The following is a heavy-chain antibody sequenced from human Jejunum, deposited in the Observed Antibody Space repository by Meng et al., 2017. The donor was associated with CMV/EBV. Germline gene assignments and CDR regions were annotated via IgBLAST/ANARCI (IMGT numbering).Heavy chain of an antibody. CDR3: TRESGYLI. V-gene: IGHV3-21*04. CDR1: GFTFSSYD. D-gene: IGHD5-12*01. Sequence: LSCAASGFTFSSYDINWVRQAPGKGLEWVSSISGASTYIYYADSVKGRFTISKDDSKNTLYLQMNSLRVEDTAVYYCTRESGYLIWGQGTTVTGLL. CDR2: ISGASTYI. J-gene: IGHJ6*02.